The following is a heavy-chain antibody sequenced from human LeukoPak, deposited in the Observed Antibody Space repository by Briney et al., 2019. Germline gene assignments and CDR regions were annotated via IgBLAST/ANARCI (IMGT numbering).Heavy chain of an antibody. CDR3: AKAARGTAMVVRFDY. V-gene: IGHV3-9*03. CDR2: ISWNSGSI. D-gene: IGHD5-18*01. Sequence: GGSLRLSCAASGFTFNDYAMHWGRQAPGKGLEWVSGISWNSGSIGYADSVKGRFTISRDNAKNSLYLQMNSLRAEDMALYYCAKAARGTAMVVRFDYWGQGTLVTVSS. J-gene: IGHJ4*02. CDR1: GFTFNDYA.